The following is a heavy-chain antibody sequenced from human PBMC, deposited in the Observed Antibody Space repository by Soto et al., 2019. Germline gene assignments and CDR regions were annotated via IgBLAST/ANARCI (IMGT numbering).Heavy chain of an antibody. D-gene: IGHD3-9*01. CDR1: GFTFSSYS. CDR3: GRDKDWAFDY. J-gene: IGHJ4*02. CDR2: IFVSSTTI. Sequence: ESLKISCVASGFTFSSYSMVWVRQAPGKGLEWIAYIFVSSTTIHYADSVKGRFTVSRDNTQNSLFLLMNSLRAEDTAIYYCGRDKDWAFDYWGQGTQVTVSS. V-gene: IGHV3-48*04.